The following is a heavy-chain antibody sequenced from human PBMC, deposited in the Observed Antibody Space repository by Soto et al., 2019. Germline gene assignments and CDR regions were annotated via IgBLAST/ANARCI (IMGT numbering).Heavy chain of an antibody. Sequence: ASVKVSCKASGYMFTGYYIHRVRQAPGQGLEWMGWINPKSGGTKYAEKFQGRVSMTGDTSITTAYLELSSLTSDDTAVYYCATDRVAFDMWGQGTKVTVSS. V-gene: IGHV1-2*02. J-gene: IGHJ3*02. CDR3: ATDRVAFDM. D-gene: IGHD3-22*01. CDR2: INPKSGGT. CDR1: GYMFTGYY.